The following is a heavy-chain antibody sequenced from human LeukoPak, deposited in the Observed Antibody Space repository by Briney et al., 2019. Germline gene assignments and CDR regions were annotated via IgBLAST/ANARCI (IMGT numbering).Heavy chain of an antibody. Sequence: PGGSLRLSCAASGFTVSSNYMSWVRQAPGKGLEWVSVIYSGGYTYYADSVKGRFTISRGNSKNTLYLQMNSLRAEDMAVYYCARVYSTYPYYYMDVWGKGTTVTVSS. J-gene: IGHJ6*03. V-gene: IGHV3-53*01. D-gene: IGHD4-11*01. CDR2: IYSGGYT. CDR1: GFTVSSNY. CDR3: ARVYSTYPYYYMDV.